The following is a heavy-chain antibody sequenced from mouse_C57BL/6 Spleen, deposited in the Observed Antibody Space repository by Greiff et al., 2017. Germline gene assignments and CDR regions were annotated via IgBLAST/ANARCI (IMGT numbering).Heavy chain of an antibody. CDR2: ISSGGSYT. CDR1: GFTFSSYG. D-gene: IGHD1-1*01. V-gene: IGHV5-6*01. CDR3: ARPDYYGSSSWFAY. Sequence: VQLQQSGGDLVKPGGSLKLSCAASGFTFSSYGMSWVRQTPDKRLEWVATISSGGSYTYYPDSVKGRFPISRDNAKNTLYLQRSSLKSEDTAMYYCARPDYYGSSSWFAYWGQGTLVTVSA. J-gene: IGHJ3*01.